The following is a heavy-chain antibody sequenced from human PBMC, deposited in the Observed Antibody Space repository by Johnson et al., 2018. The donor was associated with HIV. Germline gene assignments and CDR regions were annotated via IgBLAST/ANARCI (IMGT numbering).Heavy chain of an antibody. V-gene: IGHV3-30-3*01. CDR3: ARDPRLGELKIDRRGYAFDI. Sequence: VQLVESGGGVVRPGRSLRLSCAACEFTFSRFAMHWVRQAPGKGLEWVAVISYDGSNKYYADSVKGRFTISRDNSKNTLYLQMNSLRAEDTAVYYCARDPRLGELKIDRRGYAFDIWGQGTMVTVSS. CDR2: ISYDGSNK. CDR1: EFTFSRFA. J-gene: IGHJ3*02. D-gene: IGHD3-16*01.